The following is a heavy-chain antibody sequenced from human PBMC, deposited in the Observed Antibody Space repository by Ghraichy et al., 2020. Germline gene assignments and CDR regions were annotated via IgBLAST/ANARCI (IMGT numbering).Heavy chain of an antibody. CDR2: ISSSSSTI. CDR1: GFTFSSYS. D-gene: IGHD3-9*01. J-gene: IGHJ3*02. V-gene: IGHV3-48*02. Sequence: GSLNISCAASGFTFSSYSMNWVRQAPGKGLEWVSYISSSSSTIYYADSVKGRFTISRDNAKNSLYLQMNSLRDEDTAVYYCARGDDILTDYPYAFDIWGQGTMVNVSS. CDR3: ARGDDILTDYPYAFDI.